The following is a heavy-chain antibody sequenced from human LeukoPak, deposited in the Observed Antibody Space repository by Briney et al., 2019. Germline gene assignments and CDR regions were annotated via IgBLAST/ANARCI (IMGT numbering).Heavy chain of an antibody. CDR1: GGSISSYY. CDR3: ARQSDPYCSGGSCYPNWFDP. V-gene: IGHV4-59*08. Sequence: SETLSLTCTVTGGSISSYYLSWIQQPPGKGLEWIGYIYYSGSTNYNPSLKSRVTISVDTSKNQFSLKLSSVTAADTAVYYCARQSDPYCSGGSCYPNWFDPWGQGTLVTVSS. CDR2: IYYSGST. J-gene: IGHJ5*02. D-gene: IGHD2-15*01.